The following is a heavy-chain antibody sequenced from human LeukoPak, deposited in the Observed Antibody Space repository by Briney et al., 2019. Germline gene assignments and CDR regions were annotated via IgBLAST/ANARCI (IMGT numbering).Heavy chain of an antibody. V-gene: IGHV6-1*01. CDR2: TYYRSTWYN. D-gene: IGHD2-2*01. Sequence: SQTLSLTCAISGDSVSSNSVRNWIRQSPSRGLEWLGRTYYRSTWYNDYAVSVRGRITVNPDTSKNQFSLYLNSVTPEDTAVYYCARRLTQYDCFDPWGQGILVTVSS. CDR3: ARRLTQYDCFDP. J-gene: IGHJ5*02. CDR1: GDSVSSNSV.